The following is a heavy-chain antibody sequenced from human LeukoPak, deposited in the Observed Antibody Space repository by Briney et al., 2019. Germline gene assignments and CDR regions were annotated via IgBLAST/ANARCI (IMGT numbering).Heavy chain of an antibody. CDR1: GGSISSGGYS. CDR3: ASEDPYSSGWVFDY. J-gene: IGHJ4*02. D-gene: IGHD6-19*01. CDR2: IYHSGST. V-gene: IGHV4-30-2*01. Sequence: SETLSLTCAVSGGSISSGGYSWSWIRQPPGKGLEWIGYIYHSGSTYYNPSLKSRVTISVDRSKNQFSLKLSSVTAADTAVYYCASEDPYSSGWVFDYWGQGTLVTVSS.